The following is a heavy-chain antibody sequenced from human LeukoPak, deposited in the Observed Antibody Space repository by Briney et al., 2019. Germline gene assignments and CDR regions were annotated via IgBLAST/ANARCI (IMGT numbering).Heavy chain of an antibody. V-gene: IGHV3-9*01. CDR1: GFTFDDYA. CDR3: AKWMGSSFGHYFDY. CDR2: ISWNSGSI. J-gene: IGHJ4*02. Sequence: GGSLRLSCAASGFTFDDYAMHWVRQAPGKGLEWVSGISWNSGSIGYADSVKGRFTISRDNAKNSLYLQMNSLRAEDTALYYCAKWMGSSFGHYFDYWGQGTLVTVSS. D-gene: IGHD6-13*01.